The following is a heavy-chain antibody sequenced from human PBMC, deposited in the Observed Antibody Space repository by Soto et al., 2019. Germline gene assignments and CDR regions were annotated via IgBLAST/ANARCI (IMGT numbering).Heavy chain of an antibody. CDR1: GFTFSSYS. D-gene: IGHD5-18*01. V-gene: IGHV3-21*01. CDR3: ARGTPTAMNPYWYFDL. J-gene: IGHJ2*01. CDR2: ISSSSSYI. Sequence: EVQLVESGGGLVKPGGSLRLSCAASGFTFSSYSMNWVRQAPGKGLEWVSSISSSSSYIYYADSVKGRFTISRDNAKNSLYLQMNSLRAEDTAVYYCARGTPTAMNPYWYFDLWGRGTLVTVSS.